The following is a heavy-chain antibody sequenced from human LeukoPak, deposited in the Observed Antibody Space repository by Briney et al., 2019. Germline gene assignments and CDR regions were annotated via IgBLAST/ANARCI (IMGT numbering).Heavy chain of an antibody. D-gene: IGHD1-20*01. J-gene: IGHJ4*02. Sequence: ASVKVSCKASGYTVTDYYMHWERQAPGQGLEWMGWINPNSGDTNYAQNFQGRVTMTRDTSISTAYMELSRLRSDDTAIYYCAREYNWNRFFDSWGQGTLVTVSS. V-gene: IGHV1-2*02. CDR1: GYTVTDYY. CDR2: INPNSGDT. CDR3: AREYNWNRFFDS.